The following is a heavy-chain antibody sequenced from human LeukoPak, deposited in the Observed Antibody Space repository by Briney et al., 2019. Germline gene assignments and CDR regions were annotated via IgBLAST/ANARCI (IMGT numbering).Heavy chain of an antibody. J-gene: IGHJ6*02. CDR1: GGSISSYY. D-gene: IGHD3-3*01. V-gene: IGHV4-59*01. CDR3: ARGYGVVISTPYYYGMDV. Sequence: SETLSLTCTVSGGSISSYYWSWIRQPPGKGLEWLGYIYYTGSTNYNPSLESRVTISVDTPKNQFSLRMTSVTAADTAVYYCARGYGVVISTPYYYGMDVWGQGTTVTVSS. CDR2: IYYTGST.